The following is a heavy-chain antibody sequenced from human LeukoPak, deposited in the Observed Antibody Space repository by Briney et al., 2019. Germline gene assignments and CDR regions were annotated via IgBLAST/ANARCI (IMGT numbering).Heavy chain of an antibody. Sequence: GGSLRLSCAASRFTFSTYGMHWVRQAPGKGLEWVAVISYDGSNKYYADSVKGRFTISRDNSKNTLYLQMYSLRAEDTAVYYCAKDAGYSSSWIDYWGQGTLVTVSS. V-gene: IGHV3-30*18. CDR1: RFTFSTYG. D-gene: IGHD6-13*01. CDR3: AKDAGYSSSWIDY. J-gene: IGHJ4*02. CDR2: ISYDGSNK.